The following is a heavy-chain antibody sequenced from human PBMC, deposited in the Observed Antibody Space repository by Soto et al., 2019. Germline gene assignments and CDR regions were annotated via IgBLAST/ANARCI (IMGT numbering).Heavy chain of an antibody. Sequence: EVQLLESGGGLVQPGGSLRLSCAASGFTFSSYAMSWVRQAPGKGLEWVSAISGSGGSTYYADSVKGRFTIARYNSKNLVYLQRISLRAEDMAVYYCAKRSPGFYAFDIWGQGTMVTVSS. J-gene: IGHJ3*02. CDR2: ISGSGGST. V-gene: IGHV3-23*01. D-gene: IGHD2-15*01. CDR3: AKRSPGFYAFDI. CDR1: GFTFSSYA.